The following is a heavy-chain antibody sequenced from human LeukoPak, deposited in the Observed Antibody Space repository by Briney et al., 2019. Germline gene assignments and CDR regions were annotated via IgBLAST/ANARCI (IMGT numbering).Heavy chain of an antibody. Sequence: GGSLRLSCAVSGFTVSSNYMSWVRQAPGKGLEWVAFIRYDGSNKYYADSVKGRFTISRDNSKNTLYLQMNSLRAEDTAVYYCAKGQYVLRFLEWFIQVLDYWGQGTLVTVSS. D-gene: IGHD3-3*01. CDR3: AKGQYVLRFLEWFIQVLDY. J-gene: IGHJ4*02. CDR1: GFTVSSNY. V-gene: IGHV3-30*02. CDR2: IRYDGSNK.